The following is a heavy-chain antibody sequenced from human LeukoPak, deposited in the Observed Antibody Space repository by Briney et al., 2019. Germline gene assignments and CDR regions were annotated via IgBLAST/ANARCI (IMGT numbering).Heavy chain of an antibody. CDR1: GFIFSSYG. D-gene: IGHD3-22*01. V-gene: IGHV3-33*01. Sequence: GGSLRLTCAAPGFIFSSYGMHWVRQAPGKGLEWVAVIWYDESNKYYADSVKGRFTISRDNSKNTLYLQMNSLRAEDTAVYYCARDLYDSSSYRVFKHWGEGTLVTV. CDR3: ARDLYDSSSYRVFKH. J-gene: IGHJ4*02. CDR2: IWYDESNK.